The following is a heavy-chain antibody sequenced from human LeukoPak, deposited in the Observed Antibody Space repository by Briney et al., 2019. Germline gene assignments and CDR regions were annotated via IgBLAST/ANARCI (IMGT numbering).Heavy chain of an antibody. CDR3: ARDQDGDCSGGSCYGTDY. Sequence: SVKVSCKASGGTFSSYAISWVRQAPGQGLEWMGGIIPIFGTANYAQKFQGRVTITADESTSTAYMELSSLRSEDTAVYYCARDQDGDCSGGSCYGTDYWGQGTLVTVSS. CDR1: GGTFSSYA. CDR2: IIPIFGTA. D-gene: IGHD2-15*01. J-gene: IGHJ4*02. V-gene: IGHV1-69*13.